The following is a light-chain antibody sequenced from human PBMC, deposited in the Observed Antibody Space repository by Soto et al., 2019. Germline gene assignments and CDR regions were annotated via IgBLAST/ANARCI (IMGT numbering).Light chain of an antibody. CDR3: CSYVGSSTLL. CDR2: EVT. J-gene: IGLJ2*01. Sequence: QSALTQPASVSGSPGQSITISCTGTSSDVGSYNLVSWYQQHPGNAPKLIIYEVTKRPSGVSDHFSGSKSDNMASLTISGLQAEDEADYYCCSYVGSSTLLFGGGTKVTVL. CDR1: SSDVGSYNL. V-gene: IGLV2-23*02.